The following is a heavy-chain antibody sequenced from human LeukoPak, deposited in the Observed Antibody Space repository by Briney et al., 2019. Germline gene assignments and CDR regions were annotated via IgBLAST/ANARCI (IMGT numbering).Heavy chain of an antibody. J-gene: IGHJ4*02. D-gene: IGHD1-26*01. CDR2: INPNSGGT. V-gene: IGHV1-2*02. Sequence: EASVKVSCKASGYTFTGYYMHWVRQAPGQGLEWMGWINPNSGGTNYAQRFQGRVTMTRDTSISTAYMELSRLRSDDTAVYYCARVGPSGSYYEYWGQGTLVTVSS. CDR3: ARVGPSGSYYEY. CDR1: GYTFTGYY.